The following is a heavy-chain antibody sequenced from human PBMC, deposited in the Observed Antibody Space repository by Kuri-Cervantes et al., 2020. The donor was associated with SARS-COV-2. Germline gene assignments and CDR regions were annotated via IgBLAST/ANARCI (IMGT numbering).Heavy chain of an antibody. Sequence: GESLKISCVASGFIFSNYGMHWVRQAPGKGLEWVAVIWYDGSNKYYADSVKGRFTISRDDSKNTLYLQMNSLRAEDTAVYYCAREPRIDYDFWSGYYIPWGQGTTVTVSS. V-gene: IGHV3-33*01. J-gene: IGHJ6*02. D-gene: IGHD3-3*01. CDR1: GFIFSNYG. CDR3: AREPRIDYDFWSGYYIP. CDR2: IWYDGSNK.